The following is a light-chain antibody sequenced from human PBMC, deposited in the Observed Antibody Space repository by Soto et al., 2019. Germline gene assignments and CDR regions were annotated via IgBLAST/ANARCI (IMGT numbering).Light chain of an antibody. Sequence: QSVLTQPPSVSGSPGQSVTISCTGTSSDIGNYNYVSWYQQAPGTAPKLMIFEVSNRPSGVPDRFSGSKSGNTASLTISGRQAEDEADYYCASNTGTRVFGGGTKVTVL. V-gene: IGLV2-18*02. CDR2: EVS. CDR1: SSDIGNYNY. CDR3: ASNTGTRV. J-gene: IGLJ3*02.